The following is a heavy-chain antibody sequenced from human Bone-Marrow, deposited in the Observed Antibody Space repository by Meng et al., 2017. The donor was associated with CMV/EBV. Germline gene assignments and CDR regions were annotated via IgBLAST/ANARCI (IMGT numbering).Heavy chain of an antibody. V-gene: IGHV3-23*03. CDR2: IYSGGSST. J-gene: IGHJ4*02. Sequence: GGSLRLSCTVSGGSISSSSYYWGWIRQPPGKGLEWVSVIYSGGSSTYYADSVKGRFTISRDNSKNTLYLQMNSLRAEDTAVYYCAKDVWSGHYGGNPNSFDYWGQGTLVTVSS. D-gene: IGHD4-23*01. CDR1: GGSISSSSYY. CDR3: AKDVWSGHYGGNPNSFDY.